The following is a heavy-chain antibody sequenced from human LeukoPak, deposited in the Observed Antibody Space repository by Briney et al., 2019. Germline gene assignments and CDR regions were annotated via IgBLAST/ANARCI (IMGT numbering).Heavy chain of an antibody. J-gene: IGHJ2*01. CDR2: INHSGST. V-gene: IGHV4-34*01. CDR1: GGSFSGYY. CDR3: ARGRVTMVRGVRKNWYSDL. D-gene: IGHD3-10*01. Sequence: PSETLSLTCAVYGGSFSGYYWSWIRQPPGKGLEWIGEINHSGSTNYNPSLKSRVTISVDTSKNQFSLKLSSVTAADTAVYYCARGRVTMVRGVRKNWYSDLWGRGTLVTVSS.